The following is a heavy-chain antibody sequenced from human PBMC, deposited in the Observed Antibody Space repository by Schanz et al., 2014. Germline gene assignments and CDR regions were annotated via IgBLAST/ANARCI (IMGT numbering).Heavy chain of an antibody. CDR1: GSTFSAYW. J-gene: IGHJ3*01. CDR3: ARDGGRDGYNLAFDV. V-gene: IGHV3-74*01. Sequence: EVQLVESGGGLVQPGGSLRLSCAASGSTFSAYWMHWVRQVPGKGLVWIARINTDETTTKYADSVRGRFTISRDSSKNTLFLQMNSLRAEDTAVYFCARDGGRDGYNLAFDVWGQGTLVTVSS. D-gene: IGHD5-12*01. CDR2: INTDETTT.